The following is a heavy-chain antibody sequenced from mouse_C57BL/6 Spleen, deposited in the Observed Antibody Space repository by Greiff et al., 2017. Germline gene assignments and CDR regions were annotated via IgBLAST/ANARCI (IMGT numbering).Heavy chain of an antibody. V-gene: IGHV6-3*01. CDR3: TCYDDGAFAY. CDR2: IRLKSDNYAT. Sequence: EVKLVESGGGLVQPGGSMKLSCVASGFTFSNYWMNWVRQSPGKGLEWVAQIRLKSDNYATHYAESVKGRFTISRDDSKSSVYLRMKNLRAEDTGIYCCTCYDDGAFAYWGQGTLVTVSA. J-gene: IGHJ3*01. CDR1: GFTFSNYW. D-gene: IGHD2-4*01.